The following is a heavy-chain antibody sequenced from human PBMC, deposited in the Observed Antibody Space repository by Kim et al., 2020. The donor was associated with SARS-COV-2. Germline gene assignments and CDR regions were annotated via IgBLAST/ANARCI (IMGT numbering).Heavy chain of an antibody. Sequence: NTTPSLRSRVTRSVDTSKHQFPLKLSSVTAADTAVYYCAGTARGANFDYWGRGALVTVSS. D-gene: IGHD1-26*01. J-gene: IGHJ4*02. CDR3: AGTARGANFDY. V-gene: IGHV4-4*09.